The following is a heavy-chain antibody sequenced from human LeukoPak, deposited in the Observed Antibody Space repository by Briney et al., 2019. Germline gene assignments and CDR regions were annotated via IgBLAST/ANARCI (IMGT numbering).Heavy chain of an antibody. CDR3: TKNWSADY. CDR2: ISDDGDT. CDR1: GFTFSSYA. Sequence: VQPGGSLRLSCATSGFTFSSYAMTWVHQAPGKGLEWVSAISDDGDTKYADSVKGRFTSSRDNSKNTLYLQMNNLRAEGTAIYYCTKNWSADYWGQGTLVTVSS. V-gene: IGHV3-23*01. D-gene: IGHD1-1*01. J-gene: IGHJ4*02.